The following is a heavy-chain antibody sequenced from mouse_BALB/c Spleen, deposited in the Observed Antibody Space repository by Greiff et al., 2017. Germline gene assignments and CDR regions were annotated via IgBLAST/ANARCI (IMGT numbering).Heavy chain of an antibody. CDR3: ASRDYYGSSGYFDY. D-gene: IGHD1-1*01. V-gene: IGHV5-6*01. Sequence: EVQRVESGGDLVKPGGSLKLSCAASGFTFSSYGMSWVRQTPDKRLEWVATISSGGSYTYYPDSVKGRFTISRDNAKNTLYLQMSSLKSEDTAMYYCASRDYYGSSGYFDYWGQGTTLTVSS. CDR2: ISSGGSYT. J-gene: IGHJ2*01. CDR1: GFTFSSYG.